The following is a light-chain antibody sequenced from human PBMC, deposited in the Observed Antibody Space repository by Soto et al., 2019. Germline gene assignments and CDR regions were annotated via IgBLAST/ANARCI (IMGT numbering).Light chain of an antibody. CDR1: QSVSSN. V-gene: IGKV3-15*01. CDR3: KQYNNWPRT. J-gene: IGKJ1*01. Sequence: EIVMTQSPANLSVSPGERATLSCRASQSVSSNLAWYQQKPGQAPRLLIYGASTRATGIPARFSGSGSGTEFTLTISSLQSEDFAVYYCKQYNNWPRTFGQGTKVDIK. CDR2: GAS.